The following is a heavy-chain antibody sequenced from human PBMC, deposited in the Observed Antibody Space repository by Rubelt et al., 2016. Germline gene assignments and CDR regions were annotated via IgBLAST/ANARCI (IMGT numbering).Heavy chain of an antibody. CDR2: SGST. V-gene: IGHV4-34*01. J-gene: IGHJ6*02. CDR3: ARGGPYYYYGMDV. Sequence: SGSTNYNPSLKSRVTISVDTSKNQFSLKLSSVTAADTAVYYCARGGPYYYYGMDVWGQGTTVTVSS.